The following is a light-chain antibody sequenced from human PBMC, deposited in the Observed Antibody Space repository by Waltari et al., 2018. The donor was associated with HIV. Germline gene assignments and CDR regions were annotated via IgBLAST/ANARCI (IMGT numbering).Light chain of an antibody. J-gene: IGKJ1*01. CDR3: MQALQTPRT. V-gene: IGKV2-28*01. Sequence: QSPLSLPVTPGEAASISCRSSQSLLHSNGYSYLDWYLQKPGQSPQLLIYLGSNRASGVPDRFSGSGSGTDFTLKISRVEAEDVGVYYCMQALQTPRTFGQGTKVEIK. CDR2: LGS. CDR1: QSLLHSNGYSY.